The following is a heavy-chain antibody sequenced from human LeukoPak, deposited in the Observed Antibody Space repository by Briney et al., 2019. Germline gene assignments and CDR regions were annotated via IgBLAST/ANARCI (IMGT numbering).Heavy chain of an antibody. D-gene: IGHD2-2*01. V-gene: IGHV3-23*01. CDR2: ISGSGGST. Sequence: QPGGSLRLSCAASGFTFSSYAMSWVRQAPGKGLEWVSAISGSGGSTYYADSVKGRFTISRDNSKNTLYLQMNSLRAEDTAVYYCAKDECSSTSCYWNYWGQGTLVTVSS. CDR3: AKDECSSTSCYWNY. CDR1: GFTFSSYA. J-gene: IGHJ4*02.